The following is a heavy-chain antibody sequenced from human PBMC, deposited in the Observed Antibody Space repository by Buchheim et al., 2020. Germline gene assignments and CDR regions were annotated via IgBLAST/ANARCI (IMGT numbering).Heavy chain of an antibody. J-gene: IGHJ6*02. CDR1: GFTFSSYA. CDR2: ISYDGSNK. V-gene: IGHV3-30-3*01. CDR3: ARGERYGMDV. D-gene: IGHD1-1*01. Sequence: QVQLVESGGGVVQPGRSLRLSCAASGFTFSSYAMHWVRQAPGKGLEWVAVISYDGSNKYYADSVKGRFTISRDNSKNTRYLQMNSLRAEDTAVYYCARGERYGMDVWGQGTT.